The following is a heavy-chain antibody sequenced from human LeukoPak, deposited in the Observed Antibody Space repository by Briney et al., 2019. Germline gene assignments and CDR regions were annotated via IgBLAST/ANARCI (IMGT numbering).Heavy chain of an antibody. V-gene: IGHV3-33*01. CDR1: GFTFSSYG. Sequence: GGSLRLSCAASGFTFSSYGMHWVRQAPGKGLEWVAVIWYDGSNKYYADSVKGRFTISRDNSKNTLYLQMNSLRAEDTAVYYCAREVLGGNSGGVFDYWGQGTLVTVSS. CDR3: AREVLGGNSGGVFDY. J-gene: IGHJ4*02. D-gene: IGHD4-23*01. CDR2: IWYDGSNK.